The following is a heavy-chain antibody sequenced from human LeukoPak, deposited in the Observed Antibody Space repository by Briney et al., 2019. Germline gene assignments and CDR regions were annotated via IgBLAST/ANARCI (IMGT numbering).Heavy chain of an antibody. CDR3: ARGSSSPALGLDY. V-gene: IGHV3-21*01. CDR2: ISSSSSYI. Sequence: GGSLRLSCAASGFTFSSYSMNWVRQAPGKGLEWVSSISSSSSYIYYADSVKGRFTIPRDNAKNSLYLQMNSLRAEDTAVYYCARGSSSPALGLDYWGQGTLVTVSS. CDR1: GFTFSSYS. D-gene: IGHD6-6*01. J-gene: IGHJ4*02.